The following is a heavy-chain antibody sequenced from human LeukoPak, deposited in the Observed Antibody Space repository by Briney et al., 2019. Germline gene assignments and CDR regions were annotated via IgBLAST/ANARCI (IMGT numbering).Heavy chain of an antibody. V-gene: IGHV4-31*03. Sequence: PSETLSLTCTVSGGSISSGGYYWSWIRQHPGKGLEWIGYIYYSGSTYYNPSLKSRVTISVDTSKNQFSLKLSSVTAADTAVYYCARARSGMTYYDFWSGPSYYFDYWGQGTLVTVSS. D-gene: IGHD3-3*01. CDR2: IYYSGST. CDR1: GGSISSGGYY. CDR3: ARARSGMTYYDFWSGPSYYFDY. J-gene: IGHJ4*02.